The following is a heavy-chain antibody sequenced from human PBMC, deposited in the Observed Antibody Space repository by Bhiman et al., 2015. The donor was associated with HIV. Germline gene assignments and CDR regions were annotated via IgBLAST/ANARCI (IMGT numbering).Heavy chain of an antibody. CDR2: LSSSSYYI. CDR1: GFTFSSYT. D-gene: IGHD6-6*01. V-gene: IGHV3-21*01. CDR3: ARGSSSSLSAERFDP. J-gene: IGHJ5*02. Sequence: EVQLVESGGGLVKPGGSLRLSCAASGFTFSSYTMSWVRQAPGKGLDWVSSLSSSSYYIYYADSVKGRFTISRDNAKNSLYLQMNSLRAEDTAVYYCARGSSSSLSAERFDPWGQGTLVTVSS.